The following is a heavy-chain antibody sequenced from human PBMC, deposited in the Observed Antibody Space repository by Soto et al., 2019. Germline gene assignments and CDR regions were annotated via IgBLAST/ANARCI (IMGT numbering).Heavy chain of an antibody. CDR3: ARAVYGGGFDC. D-gene: IGHD3-10*02. Sequence: SQALSLTCTVSVGSISSYYWSWIRQPPGKGLEWIGYIYSSGSTNYNPSLKSRVTISLDTSKNQFSLKLNSVTAADTAVYFCARAVYGGGFDCWGQGTLVPVSS. CDR1: VGSISSYY. J-gene: IGHJ4*02. CDR2: IYSSGST. V-gene: IGHV4-59*01.